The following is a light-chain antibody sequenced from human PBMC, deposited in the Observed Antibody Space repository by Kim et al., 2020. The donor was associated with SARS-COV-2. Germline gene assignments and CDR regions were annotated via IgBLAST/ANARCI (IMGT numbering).Light chain of an antibody. V-gene: IGKV1-5*03. CDR3: QHYRGYPT. J-gene: IGKJ1*01. Sequence: DIQMTQSPLSLSASVGDRVLITCRASERISDSLAWYQQKPGKVPKLLISKASILETGVPSRFSGSGSGTEFTLTITSLQPDDFATYFCQHYRGYPTVGQGTKVDIK. CDR2: KAS. CDR1: ERISDS.